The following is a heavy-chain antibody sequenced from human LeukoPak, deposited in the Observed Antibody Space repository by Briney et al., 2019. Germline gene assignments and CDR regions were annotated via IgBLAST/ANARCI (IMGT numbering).Heavy chain of an antibody. J-gene: IGHJ4*02. V-gene: IGHV7-4-1*02. CDR2: INTNTGNP. CDR1: GYTFTSYA. Sequence: ASVKVSCKASGYTFTSYAMNWVRQAPGQGLEWMGWINTNTGNPTYAQGFTGRFVFSLDTSVSTAYLQISSLKAEDTAVYYCARDPAPPDYYDSSEGVRDWGQGTLVTVSS. CDR3: ARDPAPPDYYDSSEGVRD. D-gene: IGHD3-22*01.